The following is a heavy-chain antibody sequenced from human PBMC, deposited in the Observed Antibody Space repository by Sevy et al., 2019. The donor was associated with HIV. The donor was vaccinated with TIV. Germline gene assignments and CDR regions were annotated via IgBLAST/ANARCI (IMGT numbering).Heavy chain of an antibody. CDR3: ARGEIDRVTVIEGVRSLYYTMDV. J-gene: IGHJ6*02. V-gene: IGHV1-69*06. CDR1: GDSFIRDI. D-gene: IGHD3-10*01. Sequence: ASVKVSCKASGDSFIRDIFNWVRQAPGQGLEWMGGVAPAFGTPNYAQKFQGRVTITADKSTSTAYMELRSLRSEDTAIYYCARGEIDRVTVIEGVRSLYYTMDVWGQGTTVTVSS. CDR2: VAPAFGTP.